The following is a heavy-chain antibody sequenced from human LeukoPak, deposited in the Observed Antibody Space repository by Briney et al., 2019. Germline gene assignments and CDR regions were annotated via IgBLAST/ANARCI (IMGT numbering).Heavy chain of an antibody. CDR3: AGYSSSSLWSFQH. D-gene: IGHD6-6*01. J-gene: IGHJ1*01. CDR2: IKQDGSEK. V-gene: IGHV3-7*01. CDR1: GFTLSTSW. Sequence: GGSLRLSCAASGFTLSTSWMTWARQAPGKGLEWVANIKQDGSEKFYVDSVKGRFTISRDNAKNSLDLQMNSLRVEDTAVYYCAGYSSSSLWSFQHWGQGTLVTVSS.